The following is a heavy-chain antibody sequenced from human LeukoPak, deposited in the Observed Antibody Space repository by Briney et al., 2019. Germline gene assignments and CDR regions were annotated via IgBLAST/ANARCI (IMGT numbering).Heavy chain of an antibody. CDR2: VNHSGST. D-gene: IGHD3-10*01. Sequence: SETLSLTCAVYGVSLRGYYCTWIRPPPGKGREWIGEVNHSGSTNYNPSLKSRVTISVDTSKNQFSLELTSVTAADTAVYYCARGRGLRAVNNWFDPWGQGTLVTVSS. CDR3: ARGRGLRAVNNWFDP. V-gene: IGHV4-34*01. J-gene: IGHJ5*02. CDR1: GVSLRGYY.